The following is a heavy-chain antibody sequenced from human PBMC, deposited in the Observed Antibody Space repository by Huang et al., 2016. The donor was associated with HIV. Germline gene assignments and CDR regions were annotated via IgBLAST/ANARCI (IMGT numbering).Heavy chain of an antibody. D-gene: IGHD6-13*01. Sequence: QVQLVESGGGVVQPGRSLRLSCAASGFTFSNYAVHWVRQAPGKGLGWVAVISYDGSDKSYADSLKGRFTISRDNVKNTLYLEMNSLRTEDTAVYYCARGGGAAAGGLEYWGQGTLVTVSS. J-gene: IGHJ4*02. V-gene: IGHV3-30-3*01. CDR1: GFTFSNYA. CDR3: ARGGGAAAGGLEY. CDR2: ISYDGSDK.